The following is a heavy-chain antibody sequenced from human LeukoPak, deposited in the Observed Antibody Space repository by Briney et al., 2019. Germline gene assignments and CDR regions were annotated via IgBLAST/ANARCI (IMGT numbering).Heavy chain of an antibody. J-gene: IGHJ4*02. CDR3: ARDWSHRCFDY. V-gene: IGHV3-53*01. D-gene: IGHD3-3*01. CDR2: IYSGDSGGST. Sequence: GGSLRLSCAASGFTVSNNYMSWVRQAPGKGLEWVSVIYSGDSGGSTYYADSVKGRFTISRDSSKNTLYLQMNSLRAEDTAVYDCARDWSHRCFDYWGQGTLVTVSS. CDR1: GFTVSNNY.